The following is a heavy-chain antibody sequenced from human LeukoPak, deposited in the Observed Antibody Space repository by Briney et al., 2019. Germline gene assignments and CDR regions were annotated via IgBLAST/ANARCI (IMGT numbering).Heavy chain of an antibody. CDR2: IKQDGSEK. J-gene: IGHJ5*02. CDR3: ARDKSGVVPAAMLPGWFDP. D-gene: IGHD2-2*01. CDR1: GFTFSSYW. V-gene: IGHV3-7*01. Sequence: GGSLRLSCAASGFTFSSYWMSWVRQAPGKGLEWVANIKQDGSEKYYVDSVKGRFTISRDNAKNSLYLQMNSLRAEDTAVYYCARDKSGVVPAAMLPGWFDPWGQGTLVTVSS.